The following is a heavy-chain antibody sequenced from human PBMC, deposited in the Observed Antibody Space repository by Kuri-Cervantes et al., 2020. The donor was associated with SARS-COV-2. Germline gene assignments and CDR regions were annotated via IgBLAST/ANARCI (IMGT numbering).Heavy chain of an antibody. CDR1: GYTFTSYD. CDR3: ATTSGYCSGGSCHGNY. V-gene: IGHV1-3*01. CDR2: INAGNGNT. D-gene: IGHD2-15*01. J-gene: IGHJ4*02. Sequence: ASVKVSCKASGYTFTSYDINWVRQATGQGLEWMGWINAGNGNTKYSQKFQGRVTITRDTSASTAYMELSSLRSEDTAVYYCATTSGYCSGGSCHGNYWGQGTLVTVSS.